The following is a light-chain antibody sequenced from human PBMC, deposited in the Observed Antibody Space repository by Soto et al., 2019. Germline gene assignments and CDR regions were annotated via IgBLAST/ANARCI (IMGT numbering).Light chain of an antibody. Sequence: QSALTQPPSASGFPGQSVTISCTGPKSDIGGDNYVSWYHRQPGRAPKLIIYEVTERPSGVPGRFSDSKSGDTASLTVTGLQAEDEGEYYCSSFTGSNNYIVFGGGTKLTVL. V-gene: IGLV2-8*01. CDR1: KSDIGGDNY. CDR3: SSFTGSNNYIV. CDR2: EVT. J-gene: IGLJ3*02.